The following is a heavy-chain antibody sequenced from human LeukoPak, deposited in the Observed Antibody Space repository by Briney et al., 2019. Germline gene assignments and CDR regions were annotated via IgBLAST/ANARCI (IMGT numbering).Heavy chain of an antibody. Sequence: SETLSLTCAVYGGSFSGYYWSWIRQSPGKGLEWIGEINHSGSTNYNPSLKSRVTISVDTSKNQFSLKLSSVTAADTAVYYCARGARKRYYYYYMDVWGKGTTVTVSS. CDR1: GGSFSGYY. CDR2: INHSGST. D-gene: IGHD5-24*01. J-gene: IGHJ6*03. V-gene: IGHV4-34*01. CDR3: ARGARKRYYYYYMDV.